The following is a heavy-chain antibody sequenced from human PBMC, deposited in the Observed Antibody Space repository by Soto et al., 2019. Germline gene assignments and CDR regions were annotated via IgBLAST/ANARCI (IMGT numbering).Heavy chain of an antibody. V-gene: IGHV3-23*01. CDR1: GFTFDGYA. D-gene: IGHD2-15*01. CDR2: ISGSGGST. Sequence: GGSLRLSCAASGFTFDGYAMHWVRQAPGKGLEWVSAISGSGGSTYYADSVKGRFTISRDNSKNTLYLQMNSLRAEDTAVYYCAKPSIVVVVAATSFDYWGQGTLVTVS. CDR3: AKPSIVVVVAATSFDY. J-gene: IGHJ4*02.